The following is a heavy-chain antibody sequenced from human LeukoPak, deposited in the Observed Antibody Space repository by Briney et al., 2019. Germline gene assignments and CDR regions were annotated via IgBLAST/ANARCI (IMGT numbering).Heavy chain of an antibody. Sequence: SVKVSCKASGGTFSSYAISWVRQAPGQGLEWMGRIIPIFGTANYAQKFQGRVTITADKSTSTAYMELGSLRSEDTAVYYCARKAVAGTGGDYWGQGTLVTVSS. CDR3: ARKAVAGTGGDY. V-gene: IGHV1-69*06. J-gene: IGHJ4*02. CDR1: GGTFSSYA. CDR2: IIPIFGTA. D-gene: IGHD6-19*01.